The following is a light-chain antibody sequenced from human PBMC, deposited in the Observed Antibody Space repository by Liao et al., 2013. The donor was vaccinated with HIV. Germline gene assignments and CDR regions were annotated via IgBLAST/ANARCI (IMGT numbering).Light chain of an antibody. CDR3: QAWGSNTAV. Sequence: SYELTQPPSVSVAPGKTARMTCGGNNIGGKSVHWYQQQPGQAPVLVIYQDNKRPSAIPDRFSGSNSGNTATLTISGTQDMDEADYFCQAWGSNTAVFGGGTKLTVL. CDR2: QDN. CDR1: NIGGKS. J-gene: IGLJ2*01. V-gene: IGLV3-21*01.